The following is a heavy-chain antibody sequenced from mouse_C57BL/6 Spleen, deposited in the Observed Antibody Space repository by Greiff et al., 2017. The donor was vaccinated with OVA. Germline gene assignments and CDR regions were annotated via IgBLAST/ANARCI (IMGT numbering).Heavy chain of an antibody. V-gene: IGHV5-17*01. J-gene: IGHJ3*01. CDR3: ARGPIPAWFAY. Sequence: EVKLVESGGGLVKPGGSLKLSCAASGFSFSDYGMHWVRQAPEKGLEWVAYISSGRSTLSYAATVKGRFPLSRDNAKNTLFLQMTSLRSEDTAMYYCARGPIPAWFAYWGQGTLVTVSA. CDR1: GFSFSDYG. CDR2: ISSGRSTL.